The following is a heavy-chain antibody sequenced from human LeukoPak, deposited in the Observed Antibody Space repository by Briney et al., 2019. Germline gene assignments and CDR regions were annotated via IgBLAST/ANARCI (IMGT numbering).Heavy chain of an antibody. CDR1: GFTFSSYG. Sequence: PGRSLRLSCAASGFTFSSYGMHWVRQAPGKGLEWVAVISYDGSNKYYADSVKGRFTISRDNSKNTLYLQMNSLRAEDTAVYYCARDRGITMVRGVIRNLWFDPWGQGTLVTVSS. D-gene: IGHD3-10*01. V-gene: IGHV3-30*03. CDR3: ARDRGITMVRGVIRNLWFDP. J-gene: IGHJ5*02. CDR2: ISYDGSNK.